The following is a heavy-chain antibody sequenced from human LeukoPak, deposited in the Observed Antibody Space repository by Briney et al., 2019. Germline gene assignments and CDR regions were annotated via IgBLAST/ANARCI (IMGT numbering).Heavy chain of an antibody. CDR3: ARGGATNIYYYYYGMDV. CDR2: INPSGGST. D-gene: IGHD1-26*01. CDR1: GYTFTGYY. V-gene: IGHV1-46*01. Sequence: ASVKVSCKASGYTFTGYYMHWVRQAPGQGLEWMGIINPSGGSTSYAQKFQGRVTMTRDTSTSTVYMELSSLRSEDTAVYYCARGGATNIYYYYYGMDVWGQGTTVTVSS. J-gene: IGHJ6*02.